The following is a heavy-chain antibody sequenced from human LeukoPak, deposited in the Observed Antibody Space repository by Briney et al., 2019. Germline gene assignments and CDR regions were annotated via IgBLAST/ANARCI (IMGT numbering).Heavy chain of an antibody. V-gene: IGHV4-59*08. J-gene: IGHJ3*02. CDR1: GGSLNSYY. Sequence: SETLSLTCTVSGGSLNSYYWGWIRQATGKGLEWIGYSYYSGSTNYNSSLKSRVTISVDTSKNQFSLKLSSVTAADTAVYYCARHSAPFPWPTGDGFDIWGQGTTVTVSS. CDR3: ARHSAPFPWPTGDGFDI. D-gene: IGHD4-17*01. CDR2: SYYSGST.